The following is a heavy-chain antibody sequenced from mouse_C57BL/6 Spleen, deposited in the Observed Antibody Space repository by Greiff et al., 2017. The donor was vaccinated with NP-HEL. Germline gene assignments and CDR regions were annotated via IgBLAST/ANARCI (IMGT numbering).Heavy chain of an antibody. V-gene: IGHV1-82*01. CDR1: GYAFSSSW. D-gene: IGHD2-5*01. J-gene: IGHJ2*01. CDR3: ARSDSNYDY. CDR2: IYPGDGDT. Sequence: QVQLQQPGPELVKPGASVKISCKASGYAFSSSWMNWVKQRPGKGLEWIGRIYPGDGDTNYNGKFKGKATLTADKSSSTAYMQLSSLTSEDSAVYFCARSDSNYDYWGQGTTLTVSS.